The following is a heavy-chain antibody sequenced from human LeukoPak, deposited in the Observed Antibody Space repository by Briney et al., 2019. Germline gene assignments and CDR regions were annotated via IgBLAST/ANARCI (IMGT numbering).Heavy chain of an antibody. V-gene: IGHV1-24*01. J-gene: IGHJ4*02. CDR1: GYTLTELS. Sequence: GASVKVSCKVSGYTLTELSMHWVRQAPGKGLEWMGGFDPEDGETIYAQKFQGRVTMTEDTSTDTVYMELSSLRSEDTAVYYCATVNDYGDLRPLDYWGQGTLVTVSS. CDR3: ATVNDYGDLRPLDY. D-gene: IGHD4-17*01. CDR2: FDPEDGET.